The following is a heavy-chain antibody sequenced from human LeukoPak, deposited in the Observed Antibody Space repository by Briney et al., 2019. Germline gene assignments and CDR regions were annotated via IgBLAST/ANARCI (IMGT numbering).Heavy chain of an antibody. CDR3: ARGVDSAIDW. Sequence: GGSLRLACAASGCTFSSYWMNWVRQAPGMGLEWVANINGDGRDKYYVGSVRGRFTISRDNADNALYLQMNSLRGDDTALYYCARGVDSAIDWWGQGTLVTVSS. V-gene: IGHV3-7*01. CDR1: GCTFSSYW. D-gene: IGHD3-9*01. CDR2: INGDGRDK. J-gene: IGHJ4*02.